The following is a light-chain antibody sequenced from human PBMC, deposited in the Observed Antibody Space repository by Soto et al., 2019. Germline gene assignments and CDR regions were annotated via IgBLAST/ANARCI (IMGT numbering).Light chain of an antibody. CDR1: SSDIGAYNY. CDR3: SSYTSTTTL. J-gene: IGLJ2*01. CDR2: GVT. V-gene: IGLV2-14*03. Sequence: QAALTQPASVSGSPGQSIAISCTGTSSDIGAYNYVSWYQHHPGKAPRLIISGVTSRPSGVSDRFSGSKSGNTASLTISGLQAEDEADYYRSSYTSTTTLFGGGTKLTVL.